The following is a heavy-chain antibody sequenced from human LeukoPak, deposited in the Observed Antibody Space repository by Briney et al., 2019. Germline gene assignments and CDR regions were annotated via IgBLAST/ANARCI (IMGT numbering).Heavy chain of an antibody. CDR2: IIPILGIA. Sequence: SVKVSCKASGGTFSSYAISWVRQAPGQGLEWMGRIIPILGIANYAQKFQGRVTITADKSTSTAYMELSSLRSGDTAVYYCAREDTDYDILTGYWTTGDYYYGMDVWGQGTTVTVSS. CDR1: GGTFSSYA. V-gene: IGHV1-69*04. D-gene: IGHD3-9*01. J-gene: IGHJ6*02. CDR3: AREDTDYDILTGYWTTGDYYYGMDV.